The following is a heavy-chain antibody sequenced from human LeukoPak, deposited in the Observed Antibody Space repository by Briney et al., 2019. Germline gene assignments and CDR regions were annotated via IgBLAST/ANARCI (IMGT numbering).Heavy chain of an antibody. D-gene: IGHD2-2*01. CDR1: GFTFSSYA. Sequence: GGSLRLSCAASGFTFSSYAMHWVRQAPGKGLEWVAVISYDGSNKYYADSVKGRFTISRDNSKNTLYLQMNSLRAEDTAVYYCARDAKRYCSSISCYSIDYWGQGTLVTVSS. J-gene: IGHJ4*02. CDR3: ARDAKRYCSSISCYSIDY. CDR2: ISYDGSNK. V-gene: IGHV3-30*04.